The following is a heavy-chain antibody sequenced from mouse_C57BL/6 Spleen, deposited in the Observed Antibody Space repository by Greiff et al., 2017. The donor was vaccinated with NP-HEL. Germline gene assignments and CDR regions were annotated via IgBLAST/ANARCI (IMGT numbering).Heavy chain of an antibody. CDR3: ASEGSYSSGYGFAY. D-gene: IGHD3-2*02. CDR2: IWGVGST. V-gene: IGHV2-6*01. CDR1: GFSLTSYG. J-gene: IGHJ3*01. Sequence: QVHVKQSGPGLVAPSQSLSITCTVSGFSLTSYGVDWVRQSPGKGLEWLGVIWGVGSTNYNSALKSRLSISKDNSKSQVFLKMNSLQTDDTAMYYCASEGSYSSGYGFAYWGQGTLVTVSA.